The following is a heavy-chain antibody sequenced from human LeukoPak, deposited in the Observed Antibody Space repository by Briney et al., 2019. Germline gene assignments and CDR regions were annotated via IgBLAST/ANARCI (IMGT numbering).Heavy chain of an antibody. J-gene: IGHJ5*02. D-gene: IGHD6-19*01. CDR3: AKDSLSGSGYNWFDP. CDR1: GFTFSSYG. V-gene: IGHV3-30*18. Sequence: GGSLRLSCAASGFTFSSYGMHWVRQAPGKGLEWVAVKSYDGSNKYYADSVKGRFTISRDNSKNTLYLQMNSLRAEDTAVYYCAKDSLSGSGYNWFDPWGQGTLVTVSS. CDR2: KSYDGSNK.